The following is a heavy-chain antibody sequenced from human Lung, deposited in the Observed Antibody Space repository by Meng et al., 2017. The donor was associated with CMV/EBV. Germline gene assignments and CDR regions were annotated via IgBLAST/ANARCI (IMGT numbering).Heavy chain of an antibody. CDR2: VRNDGSKK. CDR3: AKDDDSAGYYFAYY. Sequence: GESLKISCVESGFTFSRYGMHWVRQAPGKGLEWVAFVRNDGSKKYYADSVKGRFTIPRDNSKNTLYLQMNSLRSEDTAVYFCAKDDDSAGYYFAYYWGQGTLVTGSS. V-gene: IGHV3-30*02. D-gene: IGHD3-9*01. J-gene: IGHJ4*02. CDR1: GFTFSRYG.